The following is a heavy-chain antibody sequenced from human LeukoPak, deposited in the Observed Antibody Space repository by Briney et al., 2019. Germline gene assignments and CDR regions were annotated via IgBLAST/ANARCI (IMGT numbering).Heavy chain of an antibody. CDR3: ARGKYNWNPRVYYYYYMDV. J-gene: IGHJ6*03. V-gene: IGHV1-18*01. Sequence: ASVKVSCKASGYTFTSYGLNWVRQAPGQGLEWMGWISAYNGNTNYAQKLQGRVTMTTDTSTSTAYMELRSLRSDDTAVYYCARGKYNWNPRVYYYYYMDVWGKGTTVTISS. CDR1: GYTFTSYG. CDR2: ISAYNGNT. D-gene: IGHD1-20*01.